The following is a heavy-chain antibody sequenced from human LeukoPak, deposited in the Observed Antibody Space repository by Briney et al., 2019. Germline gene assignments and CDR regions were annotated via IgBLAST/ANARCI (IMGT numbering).Heavy chain of an antibody. V-gene: IGHV3-21*01. J-gene: IGHJ4*02. Sequence: GGSLRLSCAASGFTFSSYSMNWVRQAPGKGLEWVSSISSSSSYIYYADSVKGRFTISRDNAKNSLYLQMNSLRAEDTAVYYCARRGSGYTEPIDYWGQGTLVTVSS. CDR1: GFTFSSYS. CDR2: ISSSSSYI. CDR3: ARRGSGYTEPIDY. D-gene: IGHD5-12*01.